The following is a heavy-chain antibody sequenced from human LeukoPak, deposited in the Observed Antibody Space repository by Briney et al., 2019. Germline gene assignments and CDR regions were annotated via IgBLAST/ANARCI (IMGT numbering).Heavy chain of an antibody. Sequence: PGGSLRLSCAASGFTFSSYAMHWVRQAPGKGLEWVAVISYDGSNKCYADSVKGRFTISRDNSKNTLYLQMNSLRAEDTAVYYCARPPTITMVRGVIKNDYWGQGTLVTVSS. J-gene: IGHJ4*02. D-gene: IGHD3-10*01. CDR3: ARPPTITMVRGVIKNDY. V-gene: IGHV3-30*04. CDR1: GFTFSSYA. CDR2: ISYDGSNK.